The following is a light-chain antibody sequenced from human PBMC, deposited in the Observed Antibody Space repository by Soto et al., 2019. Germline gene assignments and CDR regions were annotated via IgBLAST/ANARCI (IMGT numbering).Light chain of an antibody. CDR2: SAC. Sequence: DIQMTQSPSSVSTSVGDRVAITCRASRGISKYLACFQQIPGKDPKSRIYSACSFQSGAPSKFSGSGSGTDFTRSFSGLQPEDFPTDYCQQYRNLSWTFGPGTKVEI. J-gene: IGKJ1*01. CDR3: QQYRNLSWT. V-gene: IGKV1-16*02. CDR1: RGISKY.